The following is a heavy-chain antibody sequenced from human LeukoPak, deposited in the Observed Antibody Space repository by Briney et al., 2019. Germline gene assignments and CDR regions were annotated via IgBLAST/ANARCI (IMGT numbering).Heavy chain of an antibody. CDR2: ISANNGNT. J-gene: IGHJ4*02. Sequence: ASGKVSCKASGYTFTSYGISWVRQAPGQGLEWRGSISANNGNTNYAQKLQGRVTMTTDTSTSTAYMELRSLRSDDTAVYYCARDLGYSSSWPFNFDYWGQGTLVTVSS. CDR3: ARDLGYSSSWPFNFDY. CDR1: GYTFTSYG. V-gene: IGHV1-18*01. D-gene: IGHD6-13*01.